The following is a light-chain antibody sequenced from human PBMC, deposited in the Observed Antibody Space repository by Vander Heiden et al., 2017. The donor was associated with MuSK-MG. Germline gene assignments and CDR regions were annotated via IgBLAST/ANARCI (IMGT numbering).Light chain of an antibody. Sequence: IYAPSSFSASTGDRVTITCRASQGSSSYLAWYQQKPGKAPKLLIYAASTLQSGVPSRFSGSGSGTDFTLTISCLQPEDFATYYCQQYYSYPRTFGQGTKVEIK. CDR2: AAS. CDR3: QQYYSYPRT. CDR1: QGSSSY. V-gene: IGKV1-8*01. J-gene: IGKJ1*01.